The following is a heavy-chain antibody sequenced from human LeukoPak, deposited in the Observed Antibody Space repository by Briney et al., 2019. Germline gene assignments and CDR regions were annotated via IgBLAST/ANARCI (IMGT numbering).Heavy chain of an antibody. V-gene: IGHV4-59*12. J-gene: IGHJ3*02. D-gene: IGHD6-13*01. CDR3: ARDPQYSSSSDAFDI. CDR2: IYYSGST. CDR1: GGSISSYY. Sequence: SETLSLTCTVSGGSISSYYWSWIRQPPGKGLEWIGYIYYSGSTNYNPSLKSRVTISVDTSKNQFSLKVSSVTAADTAVYFCARDPQYSSSSDAFDIWGQGTMVTVSS.